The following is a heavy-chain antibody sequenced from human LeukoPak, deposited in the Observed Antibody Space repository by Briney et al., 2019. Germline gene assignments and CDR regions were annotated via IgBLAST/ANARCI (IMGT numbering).Heavy chain of an antibody. CDR1: GFTFSTYW. CDR2: INSYGSST. CDR3: ARGGVGNADY. D-gene: IGHD2-15*01. Sequence: GGSLRLSCAASGFTFSTYWMHWVRQAPGGGLVWVSRINSYGSSTRYADSVEGRFTISRDNAKNTLYMQMNRLRAEDTAVYYCARGGVGNADYWGQGTLVTVSS. V-gene: IGHV3-74*01. J-gene: IGHJ4*02.